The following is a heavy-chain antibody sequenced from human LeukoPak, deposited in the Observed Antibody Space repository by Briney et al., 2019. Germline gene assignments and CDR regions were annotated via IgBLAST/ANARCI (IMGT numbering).Heavy chain of an antibody. J-gene: IGHJ4*02. CDR3: AGLFVGEYYGSGYYFDD. V-gene: IGHV4-39*02. CDR2: LFYSGST. Sequence: SETLSLTCTVSGGSITNTNYYWGWIRQPPEKGLEYIGSLFYSGSTSYNPSLKSRVIMSIDTSKNHLSLELNSVTAADTAVYYCAGLFVGEYYGSGYYFDDWGQGTLVTVTS. CDR1: GGSITNTNYY. D-gene: IGHD3-10*01.